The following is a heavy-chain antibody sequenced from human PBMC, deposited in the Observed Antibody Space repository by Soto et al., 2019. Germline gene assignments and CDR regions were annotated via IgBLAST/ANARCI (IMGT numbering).Heavy chain of an antibody. CDR1: GGTFSSYA. CDR3: ARVPVVPPDYYYYYGMDV. V-gene: IGHV1-69*13. CDR2: IIPIFGTA. D-gene: IGHD2-2*01. Sequence: SVKVSCKASGGTFSSYAISWVRQAPGQGLEWMGGIIPIFGTANYAQKFQGRVTITADESTSTAYMELSSLRSEDTTVYYCARVPVVPPDYYYYYGMDVWGQGTTVTVSS. J-gene: IGHJ6*02.